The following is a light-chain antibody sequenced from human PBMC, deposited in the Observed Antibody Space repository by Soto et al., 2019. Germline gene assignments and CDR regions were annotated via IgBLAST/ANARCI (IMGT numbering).Light chain of an antibody. CDR1: QSISIN. V-gene: IGKV3-15*01. CDR2: AAS. Sequence: EIVMTQSPATLSVSPGERAILSCRACQSISINLAWYQQKPGQAPRLLIYAASNRATGVPARFSGSWSGTEFTLTISSLQSEDFAVYYCQQYNNWITFGQGTRLEIK. J-gene: IGKJ5*01. CDR3: QQYNNWIT.